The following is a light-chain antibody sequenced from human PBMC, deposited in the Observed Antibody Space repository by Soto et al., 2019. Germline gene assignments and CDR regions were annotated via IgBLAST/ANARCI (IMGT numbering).Light chain of an antibody. CDR1: QSVSSN. V-gene: IGKV3-15*01. CDR3: QQYNNWPPA. J-gene: IGKJ1*01. Sequence: EILMTQSPATLSVSPGERATLSCRASQSVSSNLAWYQQKPGQAPRLLIYGASTRATGLPVRFSGSGSGTEFTLTISSLQSEDFAVYYCQQYNNWPPAFGQGTKVDIK. CDR2: GAS.